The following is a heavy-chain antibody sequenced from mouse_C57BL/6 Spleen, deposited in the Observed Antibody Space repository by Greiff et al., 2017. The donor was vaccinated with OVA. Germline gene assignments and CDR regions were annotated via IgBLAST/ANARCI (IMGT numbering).Heavy chain of an antibody. D-gene: IGHD2-5*01. CDR1: GYAFSSSW. J-gene: IGHJ2*01. CDR2: IYPGDGDT. CDR3: ARGTYYSNYDDY. Sequence: VQLQQSGPELVKPGASVKISCKASGYAFSSSWMNWVKQRPGKGLEWIGRIYPGDGDTNYNGKFKGKATLTADKSSSTAYMQLSSLTSEDSAVYFCARGTYYSNYDDYWGQGTTLTVSS. V-gene: IGHV1-82*01.